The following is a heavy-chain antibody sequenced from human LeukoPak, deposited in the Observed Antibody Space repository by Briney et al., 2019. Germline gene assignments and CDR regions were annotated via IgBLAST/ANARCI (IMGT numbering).Heavy chain of an antibody. J-gene: IGHJ3*02. CDR3: ASASSGYYNDAFDI. D-gene: IGHD3-22*01. V-gene: IGHV1-69*04. CDR1: GGTFSSYA. Sequence: SVTVSCKASGGTFSSYAISWVRQAPGQGLEWMGRIIPILGIANYAQKFQGRVTITADKSTSTAYMELSSLRSEDTAVYYCASASSGYYNDAFDIWGQGTMVTVSS. CDR2: IIPILGIA.